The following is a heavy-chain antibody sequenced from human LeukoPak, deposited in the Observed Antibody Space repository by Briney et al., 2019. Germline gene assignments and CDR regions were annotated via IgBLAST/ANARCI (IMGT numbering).Heavy chain of an antibody. CDR2: ISHDGSNK. CDR1: GFTFNSYG. V-gene: IGHV3-30*18. J-gene: IGHJ4*02. Sequence: GRSLRLSCAASGFTFNSYGMHWVRQAPGKGLEWVAVISHDGSNKYYADSVKGRFTISRDNSKNTVNLQMNSLRAEDTAVYYCAKDYEAYCGGDCYSFFDCWGQGTLVTVSS. D-gene: IGHD2-21*02. CDR3: AKDYEAYCGGDCYSFFDC.